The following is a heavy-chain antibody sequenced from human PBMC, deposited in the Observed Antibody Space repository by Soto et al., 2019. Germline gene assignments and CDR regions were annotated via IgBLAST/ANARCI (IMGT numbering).Heavy chain of an antibody. CDR1: GYTFTNYG. J-gene: IGHJ6*03. D-gene: IGHD6-6*01. V-gene: IGHV1-18*01. CDR2: ISAYNGDT. Sequence: QVQLLQSGAEVKKPGASVKVSCKASGYTFTNYGITWVRQAPGQGLEWMGWISAYNGDTHYTQRLQGRVTMTTDTSTSTAYMELRGLRSDDTAVYYCARVRQRVGYFYYYVDVWGKGTTVTVSS. CDR3: ARVRQRVGYFYYYVDV.